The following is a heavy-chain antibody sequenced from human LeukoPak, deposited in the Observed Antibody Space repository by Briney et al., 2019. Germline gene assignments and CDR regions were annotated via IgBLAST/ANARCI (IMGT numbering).Heavy chain of an antibody. D-gene: IGHD2-21*01. CDR3: AKAPVTTCRGAYCYPFDY. Sequence: GGSLRLSCAASGFTLSSYAMSWVRQAPGKGLEWVSAISDSGNTYHADSVKGRFTISRDSSKNTLFLQMNRLRPEGAAVYYCAKAPVTTCRGAYCYPFDYWGQGTLVTVSS. CDR2: ISDSGNT. CDR1: GFTLSSYA. J-gene: IGHJ4*02. V-gene: IGHV3-23*01.